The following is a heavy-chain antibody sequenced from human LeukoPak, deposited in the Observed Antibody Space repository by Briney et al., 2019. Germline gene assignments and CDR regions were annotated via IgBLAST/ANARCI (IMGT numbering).Heavy chain of an antibody. Sequence: GGSMRLSCAASGFTFSRYAMSWVRQAPGEGLEWVSAISGSGGSTYYADSVKGRFTISRDNSKNTLYLQMNSLRAEDTAVYYCAKSGWTVTFYYYGMDVWGQGTTVTVSS. CDR1: GFTFSRYA. V-gene: IGHV3-23*01. J-gene: IGHJ6*02. D-gene: IGHD4-11*01. CDR2: ISGSGGST. CDR3: AKSGWTVTFYYYGMDV.